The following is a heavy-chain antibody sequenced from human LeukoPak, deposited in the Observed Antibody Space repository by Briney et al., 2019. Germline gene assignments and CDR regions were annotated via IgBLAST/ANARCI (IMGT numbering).Heavy chain of an antibody. V-gene: IGHV4-4*07. J-gene: IGHJ4*02. CDR2: IYTSGST. D-gene: IGHD3-22*01. CDR1: GGSISSYY. CDR3: ARGGTTYYYDSSGYSPDY. Sequence: SETLSLTCTVSGGSISSYYWSWIRQPAGKGLEWIGRIYTSGSTNYNPSLKSRVTMSVDTSKNQFSLKLSSVTAADTAVYYCARGGTTYYYDSSGYSPDYWGQGTLVSVSS.